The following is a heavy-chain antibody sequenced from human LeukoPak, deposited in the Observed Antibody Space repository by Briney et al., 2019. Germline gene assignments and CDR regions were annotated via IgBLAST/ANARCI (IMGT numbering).Heavy chain of an antibody. Sequence: GGSLRLSCAASGFTFDDYGMSWVRQAPGKGLEWVSGINWKGGSTGYADSVKGRFIISRDNTKNSLYLQMNSLRAEDTAVYYCARWEGAITGTTPQYYYYYMDVWGKGTTVTVSS. CDR1: GFTFDDYG. J-gene: IGHJ6*03. CDR3: ARWEGAITGTTPQYYYYYMDV. V-gene: IGHV3-20*04. D-gene: IGHD1-7*01. CDR2: INWKGGST.